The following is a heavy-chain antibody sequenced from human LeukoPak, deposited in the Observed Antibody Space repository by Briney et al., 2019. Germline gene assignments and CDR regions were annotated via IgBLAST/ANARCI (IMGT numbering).Heavy chain of an antibody. V-gene: IGHV3-21*01. Sequence: GGSLRLSCAASGFTFSSYSMNWVRQAPGKWLEWVSSISSSSSYIYYADSVKGRFTISRDNAKKSLYPQMNSLRAEDTAVYYCARWDDSSGYYPYYFDYWGQGTLVTVSS. CDR2: ISSSSSYI. J-gene: IGHJ4*02. D-gene: IGHD3-22*01. CDR3: ARWDDSSGYYPYYFDY. CDR1: GFTFSSYS.